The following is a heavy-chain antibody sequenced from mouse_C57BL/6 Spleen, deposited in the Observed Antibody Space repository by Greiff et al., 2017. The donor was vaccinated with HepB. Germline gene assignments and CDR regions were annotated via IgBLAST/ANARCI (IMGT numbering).Heavy chain of an antibody. V-gene: IGHV1-55*01. D-gene: IGHD1-1*01. J-gene: IGHJ4*01. CDR3: ARGAYGSSSYYAMDY. Sequence: QVQLQQSGAELVKPGASVKMSCKASGYTFTSYWITWVKQRPGQGLEWIGDIYPGSGSTNYNEKFKSKATLTVDTSSSTAYMQLSSLTSEDSAVYYCARGAYGSSSYYAMDYWGQGTSVTVSS. CDR2: IYPGSGST. CDR1: GYTFTSYW.